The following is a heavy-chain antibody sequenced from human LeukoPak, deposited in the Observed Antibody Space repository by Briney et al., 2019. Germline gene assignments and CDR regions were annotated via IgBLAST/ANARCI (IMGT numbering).Heavy chain of an antibody. CDR3: AVGLNKYDFWSGYGY. J-gene: IGHJ4*02. D-gene: IGHD3-3*01. Sequence: PGRSLRLSGAASGFTFSSYAMHWVRQAPGKGLEWVAVISYDGSNKYYADSVKGRFTISRDNSKNTLYLQMNSLRAEDTAVYYCAVGLNKYDFWSGYGYWGQGTLVTVSS. V-gene: IGHV3-30-3*01. CDR1: GFTFSSYA. CDR2: ISYDGSNK.